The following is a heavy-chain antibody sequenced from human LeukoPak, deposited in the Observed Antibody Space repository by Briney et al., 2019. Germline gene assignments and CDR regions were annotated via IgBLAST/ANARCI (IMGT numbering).Heavy chain of an antibody. CDR3: ARSMVRGVVPYYGMDV. CDR2: INPNSGGT. V-gene: IGHV1-2*04. J-gene: IGHJ6*04. CDR1: GYTFTGYY. Sequence: ASVKVSCKASGYTFTGYYMHWVRQAPGQGLEWMGWINPNSGGTNYAQKFQGWVTMTRDTSISTAYMELSRLRSDDTAVYYCARSMVRGVVPYYGMDVWGEGTTVTVSS. D-gene: IGHD3-10*01.